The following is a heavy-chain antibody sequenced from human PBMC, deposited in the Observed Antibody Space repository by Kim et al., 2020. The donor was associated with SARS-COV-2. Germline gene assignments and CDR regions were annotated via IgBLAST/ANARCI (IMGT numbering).Heavy chain of an antibody. Sequence: TYYNPSLKSRVTISVDTSKNQFSRKLSSGTAADTAVYYCARDRGGGSLDYWGQGTLVTVSS. CDR2: T. D-gene: IGHD1-26*01. CDR3: ARDRGGGSLDY. J-gene: IGHJ4*02. V-gene: IGHV4-39*07.